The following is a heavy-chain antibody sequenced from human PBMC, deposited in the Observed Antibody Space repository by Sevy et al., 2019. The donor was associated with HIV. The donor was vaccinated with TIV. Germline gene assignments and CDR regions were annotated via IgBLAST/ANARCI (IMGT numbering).Heavy chain of an antibody. D-gene: IGHD3-16*01. CDR1: GFSFDRYW. CDR2: VKDDGSEG. V-gene: IGHV3-7*01. Sequence: GGSLRLSCAGSGFSFDRYWMSWVRQGPGKGLEWVAGVKDDGSEGQYGNSVRGRFTVSRDNTKNSVYLQFDSPRDEDTAVYYCARDPFRAGYGAFDIWGQGTMVTVSS. J-gene: IGHJ3*02. CDR3: ARDPFRAGYGAFDI.